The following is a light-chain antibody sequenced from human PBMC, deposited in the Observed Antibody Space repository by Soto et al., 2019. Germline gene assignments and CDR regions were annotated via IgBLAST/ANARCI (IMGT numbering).Light chain of an antibody. J-gene: IGKJ4*01. CDR3: QQRSSWPLT. CDR1: QSVGSY. CDR2: DAF. V-gene: IGKV3-11*01. Sequence: EIVLTQSPATLSLSPGERATLSCRASQSVGSYFAWYQQKPGQAPRLLIYDAFSRATGIPARFSGSASGTDFTLTISSLEPEDFAVYFCQQRSSWPLTFGGGTMVEIK.